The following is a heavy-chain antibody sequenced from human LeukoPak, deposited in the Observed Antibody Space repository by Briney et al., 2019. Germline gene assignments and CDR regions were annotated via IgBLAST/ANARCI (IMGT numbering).Heavy chain of an antibody. CDR1: GFTFSSYW. J-gene: IGHJ6*03. Sequence: PGGSLRLSCAASGFTFSSYWMSWVRQAPGKGLEWVANIKQDGSEKYYVDSVKGRFTISRDNAKNSLYLQMNSLRAEDTAVYYCARGFDCSGGSCPSHYYYYYYMDVWGKGTTVTISS. V-gene: IGHV3-7*01. CDR3: ARGFDCSGGSCPSHYYYYYYMDV. CDR2: IKQDGSEK. D-gene: IGHD2-15*01.